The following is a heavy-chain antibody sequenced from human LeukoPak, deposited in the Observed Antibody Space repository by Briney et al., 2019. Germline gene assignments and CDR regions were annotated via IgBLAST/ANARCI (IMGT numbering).Heavy chain of an antibody. Sequence: GGSLRLSCAASGFTFSSYGMHWVRQAPGKGLEWVAVIWYDGSNKYYADSVKGRFTISRDNSKNTPYLQMNSLRAEDTAVYYCARAREDCSSGSCYLPTEFDYWGQGTLVTVS. CDR3: ARAREDCSSGSCYLPTEFDY. CDR2: IWYDGSNK. D-gene: IGHD2-15*01. V-gene: IGHV3-33*01. J-gene: IGHJ4*02. CDR1: GFTFSSYG.